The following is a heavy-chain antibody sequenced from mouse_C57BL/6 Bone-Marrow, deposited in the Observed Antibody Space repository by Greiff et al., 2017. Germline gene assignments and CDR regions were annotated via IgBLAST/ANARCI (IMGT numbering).Heavy chain of an antibody. J-gene: IGHJ3*01. V-gene: IGHV1-81*01. D-gene: IGHD4-1*01. CDR1: GYTFTSYG. CDR3: ERAWGPAWFAY. Sequence: VQLQQSGAELARPGASVKLSCKASGYTFTSYGISWVKQRTGQGLEWIGEIYPRSGNTYYNEKFKGKATLTADKSSSTAYMELRSLTSEDAAVYFCERAWGPAWFAYWGQGTLVTVSA. CDR2: IYPRSGNT.